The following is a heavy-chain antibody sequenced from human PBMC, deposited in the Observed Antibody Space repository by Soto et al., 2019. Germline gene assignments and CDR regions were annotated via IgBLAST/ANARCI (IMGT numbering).Heavy chain of an antibody. D-gene: IGHD6-19*01. Sequence: QVQLVQSGAEVKKPGSSVKVSCKASGGTFSSYPISWVRQAPGQGLEWMGRIIPILGIANYAQKFQGRVTITADKSTSTASMELSSLRSEDTAVYDCARVPGYSSGWPDYWGQGTLVTVSS. CDR3: ARVPGYSSGWPDY. CDR2: IIPILGIA. V-gene: IGHV1-69*02. CDR1: GGTFSSYP. J-gene: IGHJ4*02.